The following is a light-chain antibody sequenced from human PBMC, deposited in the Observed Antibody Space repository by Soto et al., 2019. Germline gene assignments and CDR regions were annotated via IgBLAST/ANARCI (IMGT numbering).Light chain of an antibody. J-gene: IGLJ2*01. CDR2: EVS. V-gene: IGLV2-14*01. CDR3: SSYTSRSTLV. Sequence: QSALTQPASVSGSPTQSITISCTGSSSDVGGYNYVSWFQQHPGKAPKLMIYEVSNRPSGVSNRFSGSQSGNTASLTISGLQAEDEAEYYCSSYTSRSTLVFGGGTKLTVL. CDR1: SSDVGGYNY.